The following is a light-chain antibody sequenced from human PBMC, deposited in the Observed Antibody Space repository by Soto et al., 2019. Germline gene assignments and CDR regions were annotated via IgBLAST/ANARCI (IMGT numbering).Light chain of an antibody. CDR2: GAS. J-gene: IGKJ5*01. V-gene: IGKV3-20*01. CDR1: QSVSSSY. Sequence: EIVLTQSPGTLSLSPVERAALSCMASQSVSSSYLAWYQQKPGQAPRLLIYGASSRATGIPDRFSGSGSGTEFTLTISSLQPDDFATYYCQQYNSYSLITFGQGTRLEIK. CDR3: QQYNSYSLIT.